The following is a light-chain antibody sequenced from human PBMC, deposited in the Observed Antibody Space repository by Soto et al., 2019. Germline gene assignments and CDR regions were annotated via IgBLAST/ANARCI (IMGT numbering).Light chain of an antibody. CDR1: SSDVGGYNY. CDR2: EVS. J-gene: IGLJ2*01. V-gene: IGLV2-8*01. Sequence: QSALTQPPSASGSPGRSVTISCTGTSSDVGGYNYVSWYQQHPDKAPKLIIYEVSKRPSGVPDRFSGSKSGNTASLTVSGLQAEDEADYYCSSYGGYNNVIFGGGTKVTVL. CDR3: SSYGGYNNVI.